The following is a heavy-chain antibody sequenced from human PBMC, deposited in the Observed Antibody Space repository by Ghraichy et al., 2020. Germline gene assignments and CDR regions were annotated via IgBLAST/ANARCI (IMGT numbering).Heavy chain of an antibody. CDR1: GFPFGSYN. D-gene: IGHD4-23*01. V-gene: IGHV3-48*02. CDR3: ARASRVVRFYYYDGMDV. J-gene: IGHJ6*02. CDR2: ITSSSRTI. Sequence: GGSLRLSCVGSGFPFGSYNMNWVRQSPGKGLEWVSYITSSSRTIFYADSVKGRFTISRDNAQNSLYLHMKSLRDEDTAVYYCARASRVVRFYYYDGMDVWGQGTTVTVSS.